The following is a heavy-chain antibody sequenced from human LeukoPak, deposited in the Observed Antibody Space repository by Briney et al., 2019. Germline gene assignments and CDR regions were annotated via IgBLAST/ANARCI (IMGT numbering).Heavy chain of an antibody. CDR1: GFTFTIFG. D-gene: IGHD3-22*01. V-gene: IGHV3-48*01. Sequence: GGSLRLSCATSGFTFTIFGINWVRQAPGKGPEWVSYIDARSGITYYADSVQGRFTISRDNAKESVFLQMNGLRVDDTAVYYCAREGPPRNVIVVHWGQGTLVTVSS. CDR3: AREGPPRNVIVVH. J-gene: IGHJ4*02. CDR2: IDARSGIT.